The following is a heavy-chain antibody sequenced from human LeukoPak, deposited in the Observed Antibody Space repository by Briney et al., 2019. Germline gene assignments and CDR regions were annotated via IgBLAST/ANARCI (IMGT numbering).Heavy chain of an antibody. CDR2: INPNSGGT. CDR3: AGGNKYCSSTSCYSGHNWFDP. Sequence: ASVKVSCKTSGYSFTDYYMHWVRQAPGQGLEWMGWINPNSGGTNYAQKFQGRVTMTRDTSISTAYMELSRLRSDDTAVYYCAGGNKYCSSTSCYSGHNWFDPWGQGTLVTVSS. CDR1: GYSFTDYY. D-gene: IGHD2-2*01. J-gene: IGHJ5*02. V-gene: IGHV1-2*02.